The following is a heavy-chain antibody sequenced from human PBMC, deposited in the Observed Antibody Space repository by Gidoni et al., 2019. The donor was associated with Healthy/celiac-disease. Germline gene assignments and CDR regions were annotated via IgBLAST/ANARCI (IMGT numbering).Heavy chain of an antibody. CDR2: NYYSGST. J-gene: IGHJ5*02. CDR3: AKRGVRDWFDP. V-gene: IGHV4-59*08. Sequence: QVQLQESGPGLVKPSETLSLTCTVSGGSISSYYWSWIRQPPGKGLEWIGYNYYSGSTNYNPSLKSRVTISVDTSKNQFSLKLSYVTAADTAVYYCAKRGVRDWFDPWGQGTLVTVSS. CDR1: GGSISSYY. D-gene: IGHD3-16*02.